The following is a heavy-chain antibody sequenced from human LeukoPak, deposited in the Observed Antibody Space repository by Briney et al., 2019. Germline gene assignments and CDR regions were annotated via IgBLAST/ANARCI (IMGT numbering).Heavy chain of an antibody. CDR3: AKGIGLALDAFDI. V-gene: IGHV3-23*01. CDR1: GFTFSSHG. D-gene: IGHD3/OR15-3a*01. Sequence: GGTLRLSCAASGFTFSSHGMDWVRQAPGKGLEWVSGISPRGDITYYADSVKGRFTISRDNSKNTLYLQMNSLRAEDTAVYYCAKGIGLALDAFDIWGQGTMVTVSS. J-gene: IGHJ3*02. CDR2: ISPRGDIT.